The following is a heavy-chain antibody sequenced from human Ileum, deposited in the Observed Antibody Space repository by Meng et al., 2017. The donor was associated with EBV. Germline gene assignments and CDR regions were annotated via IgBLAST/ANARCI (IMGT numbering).Heavy chain of an antibody. CDR2: ITSDGSST. J-gene: IGHJ4*02. D-gene: IGHD5-24*01. CDR1: GFTFSDYW. V-gene: IGHV3-74*01. CDR3: ATVRDGYPRLFDY. Sequence: VHLVESGGGLVQPGGSLRLSCAASGFTFSDYWMPWVRQAPGKGLVWVSHITSDGSSTNYADSVKGRFTISRDNAKNTLYLQMNSLRAEDAAVYYCATVRDGYPRLFDYWGQGTLVTVSS.